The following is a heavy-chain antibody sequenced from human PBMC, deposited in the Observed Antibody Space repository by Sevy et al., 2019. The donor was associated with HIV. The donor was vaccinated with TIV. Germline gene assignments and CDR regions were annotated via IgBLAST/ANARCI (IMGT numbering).Heavy chain of an antibody. CDR3: ARTYYDFWSGYLADFDY. CDR2: IYPGDSDT. D-gene: IGHD3-3*01. Sequence: GESLKISCKGSGYSFTSYWIGWVRQMPGKGLEWMGIIYPGDSDTRYSPSFQGQVTISADESISTAYLQWSSLKASDTAMYYCARTYYDFWSGYLADFDYWGQGTLVTVSS. J-gene: IGHJ4*02. CDR1: GYSFTSYW. V-gene: IGHV5-51*01.